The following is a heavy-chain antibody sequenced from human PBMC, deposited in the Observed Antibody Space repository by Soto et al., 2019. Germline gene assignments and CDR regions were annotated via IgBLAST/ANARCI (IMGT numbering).Heavy chain of an antibody. Sequence: EVQLVESGGGLVQPGRSLGLSCTASGFTFGDYAMTWFRQAPGKGLEWVGFISSKRYGGTAEYATSVNGRFTISRDDSKSIAYLQMNSLKTEDTAVYVCSRLPPSKYRDSPFDPWCQGTLVIVSS. CDR2: ISSKRYGGTA. J-gene: IGHJ5*02. V-gene: IGHV3-49*03. D-gene: IGHD5-12*01. CDR1: GFTFGDYA. CDR3: SRLPPSKYRDSPFDP.